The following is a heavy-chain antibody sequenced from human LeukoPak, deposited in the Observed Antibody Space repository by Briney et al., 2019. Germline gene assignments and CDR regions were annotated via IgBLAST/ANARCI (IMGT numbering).Heavy chain of an antibody. D-gene: IGHD6-6*01. CDR1: GFTFSSYG. V-gene: IGHV3-33*06. CDR2: IWYDGSNK. CDR3: AKGKEYSSSSPPGW. J-gene: IGHJ4*02. Sequence: GRSLRLSCAASGFTFSSYGMRWVRQAPGKGLEWVAVIWYDGSNKYYADSVKGRFTISRDNSKKPLYLQMNSLRAEDTAVYYCAKGKEYSSSSPPGWWGQGNLVTVSS.